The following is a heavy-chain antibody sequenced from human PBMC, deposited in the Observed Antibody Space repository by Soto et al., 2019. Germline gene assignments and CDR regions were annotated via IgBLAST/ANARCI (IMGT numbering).Heavy chain of an antibody. Sequence: QVHLVQSGAEVKKPGASVKVSCKASGYTFISCGISWVRQAPGQGLEWMGLINTYNGYTNYPQNFQGRVTMTTDTSTGTVYMELRSLTSDDTAVYYCARDLTKGLDVWGQGTTVTVSS. D-gene: IGHD4-4*01. V-gene: IGHV1-18*01. J-gene: IGHJ6*02. CDR1: GYTFISCG. CDR2: INTYNGYT. CDR3: ARDLTKGLDV.